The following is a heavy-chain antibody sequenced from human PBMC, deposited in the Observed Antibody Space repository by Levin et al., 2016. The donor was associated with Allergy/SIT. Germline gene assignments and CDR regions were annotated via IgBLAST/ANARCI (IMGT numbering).Heavy chain of an antibody. Sequence: GESLKISCAASGFTFSSYGMHWVRQAPGKGLEWVAVIWYDGSNKYYADSVKGRFTISRDNSKNTLYLQMNSLRAEDTAVYYCARGYGDYDYYYYGMDVWGQGTTVTVSS. CDR1: GFTFSSYG. CDR2: IWYDGSNK. J-gene: IGHJ6*02. V-gene: IGHV3-33*01. CDR3: ARGYGDYDYYYYGMDV. D-gene: IGHD4-17*01.